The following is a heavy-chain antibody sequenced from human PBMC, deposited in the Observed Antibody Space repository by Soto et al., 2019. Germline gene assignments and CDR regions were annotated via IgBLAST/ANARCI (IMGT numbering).Heavy chain of an antibody. V-gene: IGHV3-11*01. D-gene: IGHD3-16*01. CDR3: ARPNWNSRGGVYNL. CDR1: GFTFGDFY. J-gene: IGHJ4*02. CDR2: ITKTGTTI. Sequence: QARLVESGGGLAEPGGSLRLSCTASGFTFGDFYMMWFRQAPGRGLEWISYITKTGTTIYHADPVKGRFSVSRDNARSSLYLQMNSLRAEDTAVYYCARPNWNSRGGVYNLWGQETLVTVSS.